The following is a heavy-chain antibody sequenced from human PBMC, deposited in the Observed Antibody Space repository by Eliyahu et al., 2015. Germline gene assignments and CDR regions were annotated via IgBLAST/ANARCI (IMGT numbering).Heavy chain of an antibody. CDR1: PGSLSGYY. V-gene: IGHV4-34*01. J-gene: IGHJ3*02. Sequence: QGQLQEWGAGLLKPSETLSLTCAXYPGSLSGYYWTWIRQSPGKGLEWIGQINHGGSTDYNPSLKSRVAISVDTFKKQFSLRLNSVNAADTGLYYCARGRVRTRRGLAFDIWGQGTMVTVSS. CDR3: ARGRVRTRRGLAFDI. D-gene: IGHD3-10*01. CDR2: INHGGST.